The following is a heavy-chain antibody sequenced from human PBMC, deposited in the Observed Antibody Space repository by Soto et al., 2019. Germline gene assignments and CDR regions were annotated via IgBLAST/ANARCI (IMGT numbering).Heavy chain of an antibody. CDR3: ARDGTGTTGWFDP. Sequence: SETLSLTCTVSGGSISSYYWSWIRQPAGKGLEWIGRIYTTGSTIYNPSLKSRITMSVDTSKNQFSLKVSTVTAADTAVYYCARDGTGTTGWFDPWGQGTLVTVSS. D-gene: IGHD1-1*01. V-gene: IGHV4-4*07. CDR1: GGSISSYY. CDR2: IYTTGST. J-gene: IGHJ5*02.